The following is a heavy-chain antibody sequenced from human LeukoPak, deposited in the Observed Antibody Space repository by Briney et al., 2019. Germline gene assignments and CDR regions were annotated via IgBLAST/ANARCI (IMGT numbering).Heavy chain of an antibody. CDR1: GITFSSYW. J-gene: IGHJ6*02. Sequence: GGSLRLSCAASGITFSSYWMSWVRQTPGKGLEWVAKMNEDGSEKSYVDSVEGRFTISRDNARNSLYLQMNSLGAEDTAVYYCVKDYGFKLDVWGQGTAVIVSS. CDR3: VKDYGFKLDV. V-gene: IGHV3-7*01. CDR2: MNEDGSEK. D-gene: IGHD3-3*01.